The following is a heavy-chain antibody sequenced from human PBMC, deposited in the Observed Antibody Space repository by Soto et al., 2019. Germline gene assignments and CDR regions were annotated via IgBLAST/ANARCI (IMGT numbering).Heavy chain of an antibody. CDR1: GDSVSSNSAA. V-gene: IGHV6-1*01. Sequence: SETLSLTCAISGDSVSSNSAAWNWIRQSPSRGLEWLGRTYYRSKWYNDYAVSVKSRIIINPDTSKNQFSLQLNSVTPEDAAVYYCARDAGIAEARWFDSWGQGTLVTVSS. J-gene: IGHJ5*01. CDR3: ARDAGIAEARWFDS. CDR2: TYYRSKWYN. D-gene: IGHD6-13*01.